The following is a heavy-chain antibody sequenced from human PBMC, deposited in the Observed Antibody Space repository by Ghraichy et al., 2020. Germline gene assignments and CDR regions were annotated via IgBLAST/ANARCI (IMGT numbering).Heavy chain of an antibody. CDR1: GFTFSSYS. CDR2: ISSSSSTI. D-gene: IGHD3-16*02. Sequence: GGSLRLSCAASGFTFSSYSVNWVRQAPGKGLEWVSSISSSSSTIYYADSVKGRFTISRDNAKNSLYLQMNSLRAEDTAVYYCARDSGSYRYFDYWGQGTLVTVSS. J-gene: IGHJ4*02. CDR3: ARDSGSYRYFDY. V-gene: IGHV3-21*01.